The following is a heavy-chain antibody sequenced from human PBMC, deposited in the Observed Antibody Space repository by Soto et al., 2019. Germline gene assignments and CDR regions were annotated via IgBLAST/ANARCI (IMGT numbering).Heavy chain of an antibody. CDR1: GGSISSGGYY. CDR2: IHYSGST. CDR3: ARDRISNYYYGMDV. D-gene: IGHD2-15*01. J-gene: IGHJ6*02. Sequence: QVQLQESGPGLVKPSQTLSLTCTVSGGSISSGGYYWSWIRQHPGKGLEWIGYIHYSGSTYYNPSLKSQVTISVDTSKNQFSLKLSSVTAADTAVYYCARDRISNYYYGMDVWGQGTTVTVSS. V-gene: IGHV4-31*01.